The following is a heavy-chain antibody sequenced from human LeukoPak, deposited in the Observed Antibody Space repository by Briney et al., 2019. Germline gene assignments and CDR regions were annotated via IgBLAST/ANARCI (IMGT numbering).Heavy chain of an antibody. Sequence: GTSVKVSCKASGFTFTSSAMQWVRQARGQRLEWIGWIVVGSGNTNYAQKFQGRVTITADESTSTAYVELSSLRSEDTAVYYCARHSYSNSPFDYWGQGTLVTVSS. V-gene: IGHV1-58*02. D-gene: IGHD4-11*01. CDR3: ARHSYSNSPFDY. CDR1: GFTFTSSA. CDR2: IVVGSGNT. J-gene: IGHJ4*02.